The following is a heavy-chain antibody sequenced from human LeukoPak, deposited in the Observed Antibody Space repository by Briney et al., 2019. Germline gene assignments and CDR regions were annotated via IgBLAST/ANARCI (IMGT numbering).Heavy chain of an antibody. Sequence: SETLSLTCTVSGGSISRYYWSWIRQPPGKGLEWIGYIYHSGSTNYNPSLKSRVTISVDTSKNQFSLKVSSVTAADTAVYYCARAPRHVGLTPYYFDYWGQGTLVTVSS. CDR2: IYHSGST. CDR1: GGSISRYY. V-gene: IGHV4-59*01. J-gene: IGHJ4*02. CDR3: ARAPRHVGLTPYYFDY.